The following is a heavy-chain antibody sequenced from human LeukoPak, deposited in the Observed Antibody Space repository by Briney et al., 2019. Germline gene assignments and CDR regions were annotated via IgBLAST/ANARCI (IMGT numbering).Heavy chain of an antibody. V-gene: IGHV1-8*03. J-gene: IGHJ4*02. D-gene: IGHD2-2*01. CDR2: MNPNSGNT. Sequence: GASVKVSCKASGYTFTSYDINWVRQATGQGLAWMGLMNPNSGNTGYAQKFQGRVTITRNTSISTAYMELGSLRSEDTAVYYCARGPDYCSSTSCYAGGYWGQGTLVTVSS. CDR1: GYTFTSYD. CDR3: ARGPDYCSSTSCYAGGY.